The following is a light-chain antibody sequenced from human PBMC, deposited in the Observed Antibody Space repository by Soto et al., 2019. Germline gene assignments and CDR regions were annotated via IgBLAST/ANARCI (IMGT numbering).Light chain of an antibody. Sequence: DIQMTQSPSSLSASVGDRVTITCRASQGVSYWLAWYQQKPGKAPKSLIYAASNLQSGVPLRFSGSGSATDFTLTISSLQPEHFATNYSQQYNSYPLTFRGGPKV. CDR1: QGVSYW. V-gene: IGKV1D-16*01. CDR2: AAS. J-gene: IGKJ4*01. CDR3: QQYNSYPLT.